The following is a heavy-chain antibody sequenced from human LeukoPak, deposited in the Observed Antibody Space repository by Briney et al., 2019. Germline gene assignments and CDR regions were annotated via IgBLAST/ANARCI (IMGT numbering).Heavy chain of an antibody. D-gene: IGHD1-14*01. J-gene: IGHJ4*02. V-gene: IGHV4-59*01. CDR3: ARGEPVDY. CDR1: GDSISTYY. Sequence: SETLSLTCTVSGDSISTYYWSWIRQSPGKGLEWIGYSYYSGITSYNPSLKSRVTMSVDESKNQLSLKVNSVTAADTAVYYCARGEPVDYWGQGTLVTASS. CDR2: SYYSGIT.